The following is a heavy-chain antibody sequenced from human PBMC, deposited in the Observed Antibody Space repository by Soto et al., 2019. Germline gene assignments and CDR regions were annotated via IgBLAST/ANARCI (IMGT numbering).Heavy chain of an antibody. Sequence: SETLSLTCGVSGGSFSDYFWSWIRQPPGKGLEWIGAILHSGSASYSPSLKSRVTMSLDTSKNQLSLNLSSVTAADTAVYYCAGAGYYYSYYGMDVWGQGTTVTVSS. CDR1: GGSFSDYF. CDR2: ILHSGSA. CDR3: AGAGYYYSYYGMDV. J-gene: IGHJ6*02. V-gene: IGHV4-34*12. D-gene: IGHD6-19*01.